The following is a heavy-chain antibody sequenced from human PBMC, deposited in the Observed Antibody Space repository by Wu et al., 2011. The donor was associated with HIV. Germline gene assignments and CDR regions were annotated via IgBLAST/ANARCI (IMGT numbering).Heavy chain of an antibody. CDR2: IIPIFGTA. D-gene: IGHD2-21*01. V-gene: IGHV1-69*14. J-gene: IGHJ4*02. CDR3: ARDLGGDEDY. Sequence: QVQLVQSGAEVKKPGSSVKVFCKASGGTFSGYAISWVRQAPGQGLEWMGGIIPIFGTAKYVQKFQGRVTITADKSTSTAYMELSSLTSEDTAVYYCARDLGGDEDYWGQGTLVTVSA. CDR1: GGTFSGYA.